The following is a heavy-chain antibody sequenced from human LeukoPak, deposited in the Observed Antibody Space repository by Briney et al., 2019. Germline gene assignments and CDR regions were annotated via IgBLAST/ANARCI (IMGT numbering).Heavy chain of an antibody. J-gene: IGHJ4*02. Sequence: GSLRLSCAASALNFTGDAMSWVRQAPGKGQECVSAISGSGGSTYYADPVKGRFTISRDNSKNTLYLQMNSLRAEETAVYYCAKRYCSGGSCYPLDYWGQGTLVTVSS. CDR3: AKRYCSGGSCYPLDY. V-gene: IGHV3-23*01. CDR1: ALNFTGDA. D-gene: IGHD2-15*01. CDR2: ISGSGGST.